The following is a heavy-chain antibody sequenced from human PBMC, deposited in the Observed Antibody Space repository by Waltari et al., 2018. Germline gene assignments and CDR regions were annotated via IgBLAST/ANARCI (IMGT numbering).Heavy chain of an antibody. D-gene: IGHD3-22*01. CDR1: GFTFSSFG. Sequence: QVQLVESGGGVVQPGRSLSLSCAASGFTFSSFGMHWFRQAPGKGLEWVAVISYDGSNKYYADSVKGRFTISRDNSKNTLYLQMNSLRAEDTAVYYCAKALTYYYDSSGLQDRGQGTLVTVSS. CDR3: AKALTYYYDSSGLQD. CDR2: ISYDGSNK. V-gene: IGHV3-30*18. J-gene: IGHJ4*02.